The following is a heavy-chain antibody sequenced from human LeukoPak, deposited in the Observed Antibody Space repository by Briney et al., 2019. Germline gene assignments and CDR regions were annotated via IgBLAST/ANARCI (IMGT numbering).Heavy chain of an antibody. J-gene: IGHJ4*02. V-gene: IGHV3-48*03. CDR2: ISSSGSTM. CDR3: ARDNYDSSGYYFD. CDR1: GFTFSSYE. Sequence: GGSLRLSCAASGFTFSSYEMNWVRQAPGKGLEWVSYISSSGSTMYYADSVKGRFTISRDNAKNSLYLQMNSLRAEDTAVYYCARDNYDSSGYYFDWGPGTLVTVST. D-gene: IGHD3-22*01.